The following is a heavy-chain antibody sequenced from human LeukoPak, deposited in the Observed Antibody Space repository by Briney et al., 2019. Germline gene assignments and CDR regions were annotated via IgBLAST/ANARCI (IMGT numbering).Heavy chain of an antibody. Sequence: GASVKVSCKASGGTFSSYAISWVRQAPGQGLEWMGGIIPIFGTANYAQKFQGRVTITADKSTSTAYMELSSLRSEDTTVYYCASGDYYDSSGYYGSAYWGQGTLVTVSS. CDR2: IIPIFGTA. CDR3: ASGDYYDSSGYYGSAY. V-gene: IGHV1-69*06. CDR1: GGTFSSYA. D-gene: IGHD3-22*01. J-gene: IGHJ4*02.